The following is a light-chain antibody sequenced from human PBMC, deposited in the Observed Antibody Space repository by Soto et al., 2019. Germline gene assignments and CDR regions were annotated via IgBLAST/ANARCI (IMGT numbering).Light chain of an antibody. J-gene: IGKJ2*02. V-gene: IGKV3-11*01. Sequence: EIVLTQSPATLSLSPGERATLSCRASQSVSSFLAWYQQKPGQAPRLLIYDASNRATGIPARFSGSGSGTDFTLTISSLEPEDFAVYHCQLRSAWPPCTFGQGTKLEIK. CDR1: QSVSSF. CDR3: QLRSAWPPCT. CDR2: DAS.